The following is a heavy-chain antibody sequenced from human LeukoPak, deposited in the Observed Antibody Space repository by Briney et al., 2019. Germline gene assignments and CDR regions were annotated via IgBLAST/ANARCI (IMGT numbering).Heavy chain of an antibody. D-gene: IGHD2-15*01. CDR3: TTDVVAAFDY. CDR1: GFTFSNYW. V-gene: IGHV3-74*01. J-gene: IGHJ4*02. CDR2: IDSDGFSV. Sequence: GGSLRLSCAASGFTFSNYWMHWVRQVPGKGLVWVSRIDSDGFSVLYADSVKGRFTISRDNARNTLYLQMNGLRAEDTAVYYCTTDVVAAFDYWGQGTLVTVSS.